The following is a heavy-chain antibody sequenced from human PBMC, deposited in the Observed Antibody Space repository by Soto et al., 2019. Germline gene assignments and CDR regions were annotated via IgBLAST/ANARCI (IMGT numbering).Heavy chain of an antibody. J-gene: IGHJ5*02. CDR2: IYATGTT. CDR1: GASISGFY. D-gene: IGHD1-1*01. V-gene: IGHV4-4*07. CDR3: VMEGTKTLRDWFDP. Sequence: PSETLSLTCTVSGASISGFYWSWIRKSAGKGLEWIGRIYATGTTDYNPSLKSRVMMSVDTSKKQFSLKLRSVTAADTAVYYCVMEGTKTLRDWFDPCGQRISVTVSS.